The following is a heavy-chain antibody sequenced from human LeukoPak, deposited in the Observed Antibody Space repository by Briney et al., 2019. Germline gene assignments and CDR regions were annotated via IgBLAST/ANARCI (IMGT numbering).Heavy chain of an antibody. Sequence: ASVKVSCKASGYTFTSYGISWVRQAPGQGLEWMGWISAYNGNTNYAQKLQGRVTMTTDTSTSTAYMGLRSLRSDDTAVYYCARGMMTTVTHGPYNWFDPWGQGTLVTVSS. V-gene: IGHV1-18*01. CDR1: GYTFTSYG. CDR3: ARGMMTTVTHGPYNWFDP. CDR2: ISAYNGNT. D-gene: IGHD4-11*01. J-gene: IGHJ5*02.